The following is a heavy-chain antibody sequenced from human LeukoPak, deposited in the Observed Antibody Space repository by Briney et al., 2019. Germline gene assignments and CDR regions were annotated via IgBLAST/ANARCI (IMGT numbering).Heavy chain of an antibody. Sequence: GGSLRLSCAASGVTFDDYGMSWVRQAPGKGLEWVCGINCNGGSTGYPDSAKRRFTIPRDNAKNSLYLQMNSLRAEDTALYYCARPPAYCSSTSCYADYWGQGTLVPVSS. J-gene: IGHJ4*02. CDR1: GVTFDDYG. V-gene: IGHV3-20*04. D-gene: IGHD2-2*01. CDR3: ARPPAYCSSTSCYADY. CDR2: INCNGGST.